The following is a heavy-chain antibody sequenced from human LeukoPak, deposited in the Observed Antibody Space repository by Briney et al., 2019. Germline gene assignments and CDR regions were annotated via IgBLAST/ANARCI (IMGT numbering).Heavy chain of an antibody. D-gene: IGHD2-21*01. J-gene: IGHJ4*01. V-gene: IGHV1-2*02. Sequence: ASVKVSCKASGYSFTDYYMHWGRHAPGQGLESMGWINPNSGGTNSAQKFQVRVTMTRDTSITTVYMEVSWLTSDDTAIYYCASGDRLHGGPYLIGPWGQGTLVTGSS. CDR2: INPNSGGT. CDR1: GYSFTDYY. CDR3: ASGDRLHGGPYLIGP.